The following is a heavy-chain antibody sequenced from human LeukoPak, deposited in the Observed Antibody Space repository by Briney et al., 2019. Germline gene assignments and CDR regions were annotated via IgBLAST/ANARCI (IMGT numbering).Heavy chain of an antibody. V-gene: IGHV3-7*03. CDR2: IYHNGNVN. CDR3: ARGGGLDV. Sequence: GGSLRLSCAASGFTFSSYWMNWARQAPGKGLEWVASIYHNGNVNYYVDSVKGRFTISRDNAKNSLYLQMSNLRAEDAAVYFCARGGGLDVWGQGATVTVSS. CDR1: GFTFSSYW. J-gene: IGHJ6*02. D-gene: IGHD3-16*01.